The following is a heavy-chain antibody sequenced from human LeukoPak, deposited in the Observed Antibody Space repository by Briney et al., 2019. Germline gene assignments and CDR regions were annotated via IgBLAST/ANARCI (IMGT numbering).Heavy chain of an antibody. CDR1: GGSISNYH. V-gene: IGHV4-59*01. Sequence: SETLSLTCTVSGGSISNYHWSWIRQPPGKGLEWIGYIYYSGSTNYNPSLKSRVTISVDTSKNQFSLKLSSVTAADTAVYYCARGGGFASGYLLWGQGTLVTVSS. D-gene: IGHD3-22*01. CDR3: ARGGGFASGYLL. J-gene: IGHJ4*02. CDR2: IYYSGST.